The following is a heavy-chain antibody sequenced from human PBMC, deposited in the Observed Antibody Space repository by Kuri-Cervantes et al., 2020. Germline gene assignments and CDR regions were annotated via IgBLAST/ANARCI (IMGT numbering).Heavy chain of an antibody. CDR3: ARAPYNYYYDSSGQANDY. CDR2: IYHSGST. CDR1: GYSISSGYY. V-gene: IGHV4-38-2*01. Sequence: SETLSLTCAVSGYSISSGYYWGWIRQPPGKGLEWIGSIYHSGSTYYNPSLKSRVTISVDTSKNQFSLKLSSVTAADTAVYYCARAPYNYYYDSSGQANDYWGQGTLVTVSS. J-gene: IGHJ4*02. D-gene: IGHD3-22*01.